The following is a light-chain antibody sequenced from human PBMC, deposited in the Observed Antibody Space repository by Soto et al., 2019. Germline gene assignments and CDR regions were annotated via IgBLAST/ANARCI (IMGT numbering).Light chain of an antibody. CDR3: LQDHSYLT. J-gene: IGKJ4*01. V-gene: IGKV1-6*01. Sequence: IEMTQSPSSLSASVGDRVTITCRASQGIGSDLAWYQQRPGKAPKLLIYAVFSLQSGVPSRVSGSGSATDFTLTISSLQPEDFETYYCLQDHSYLTFGGGTKVEVE. CDR1: QGIGSD. CDR2: AVF.